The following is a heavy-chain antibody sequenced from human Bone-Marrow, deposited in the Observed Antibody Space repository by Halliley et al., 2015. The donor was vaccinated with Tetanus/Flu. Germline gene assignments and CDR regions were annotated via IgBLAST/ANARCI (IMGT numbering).Heavy chain of an antibody. V-gene: IGHV3-30*18. CDR2: IAHDGGNK. CDR3: AKVSASITMFRDPFDD. J-gene: IGHJ4*02. Sequence: VIAHDGGNKEYVDSVKGRFPLSRDNSKNMVYLQMTNLKVEDTAVYFCAKVSASITMFRDPFDDWGPGTLVSVSS. D-gene: IGHD3-10*01.